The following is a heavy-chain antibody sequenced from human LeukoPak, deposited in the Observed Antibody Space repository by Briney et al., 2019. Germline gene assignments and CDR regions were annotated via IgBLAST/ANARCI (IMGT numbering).Heavy chain of an antibody. J-gene: IGHJ6*03. CDR3: ARVAATQYYYYYYYMDV. Sequence: GGSLRLSCAASGFTFSSYWMHWVRQAPGKGLVWVSRINSDGSSTSYADSVKGRFTISRDNAKNTLYLQMNSLRAEDTAVYYCARVAATQYYYYYYYMDVWGKGTTVTISS. D-gene: IGHD6-6*01. CDR1: GFTFSSYW. CDR2: INSDGSST. V-gene: IGHV3-74*01.